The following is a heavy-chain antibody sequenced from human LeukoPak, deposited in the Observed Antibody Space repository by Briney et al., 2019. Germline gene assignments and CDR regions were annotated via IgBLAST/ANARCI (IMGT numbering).Heavy chain of an antibody. CDR2: IKQDGSEK. CDR3: AREISSWYRTEGRFDP. V-gene: IGHV3-7*01. CDR1: GFTFGSYW. J-gene: IGHJ5*02. D-gene: IGHD6-13*01. Sequence: PGGSLRLSCAASGFTFGSYWMTWVRQAPGKGLEWVANIKQDGSEKYYGDSVKGRFTISRDNAKSSLYLQTNSLRAEDTAVFYCAREISSWYRTEGRFDPWGQGTLVTVSS.